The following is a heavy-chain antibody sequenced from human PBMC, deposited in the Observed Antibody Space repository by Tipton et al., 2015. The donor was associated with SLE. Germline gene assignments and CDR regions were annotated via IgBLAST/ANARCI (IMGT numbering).Heavy chain of an antibody. J-gene: IGHJ4*02. D-gene: IGHD6-13*01. CDR2: IYYTGST. CDR1: GGSIRGHY. CDR3: ASLGRAAAVHSDY. V-gene: IGHV4-59*11. Sequence: TLSLTCTVSGGSIRGHYWSWIRQPPGKGLDWIGYIYYTGSTNYNPSLKSRVTISVDTSKNQFSLKLSSVTAADTAVYYCASLGRAAAVHSDYWGQGTLVTVSS.